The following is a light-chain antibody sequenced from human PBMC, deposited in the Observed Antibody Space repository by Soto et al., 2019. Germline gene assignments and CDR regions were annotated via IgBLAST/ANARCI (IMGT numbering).Light chain of an antibody. CDR1: QGITNY. CDR2: AAS. V-gene: IGKV1-27*01. Sequence: DIEMTQSPSSLSASVGDRVTITCRASQGITNYLAWYQQKPGKVPKLLMYAASTLQSGIPSRFSGSGSGTDFTLIISGLQPEDVATYYCQKFNRAPLTFVGGTKVEIK. J-gene: IGKJ4*01. CDR3: QKFNRAPLT.